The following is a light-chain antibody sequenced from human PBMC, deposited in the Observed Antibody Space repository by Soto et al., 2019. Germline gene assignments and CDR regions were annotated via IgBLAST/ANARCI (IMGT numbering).Light chain of an antibody. CDR1: QSVTSNY. V-gene: IGKV3-20*01. J-gene: IGKJ5*01. CDR3: QQYGSTPSIT. Sequence: EIVLTQSPGTLSLSPGERATLSCRASQSVTSNYLAWYQLKPGQAPRLLIYAASNTATGIPDRFSGSGSGTDFTLYISRLEPEDFAVYYCQQYGSTPSITFGQGTRLEIK. CDR2: AAS.